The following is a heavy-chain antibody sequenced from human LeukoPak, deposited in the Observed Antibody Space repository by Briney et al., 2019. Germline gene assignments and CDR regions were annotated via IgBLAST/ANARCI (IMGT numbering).Heavy chain of an antibody. CDR3: ARRAGAYSHPYDY. CDR1: GFTVSSNS. CDR2: IYSGTT. D-gene: IGHD4/OR15-4a*01. V-gene: IGHV3-53*01. J-gene: IGHJ4*02. Sequence: PGGSLRLSCTVSGFTVSSNSMSWVRQAPGKGLEWVSFIYSGTTHYSDSVTGRFTISRDNSKNTLYLQMNSLRAEDTAVYYCARRAGAYSHPYDYWGQGTLVTVSS.